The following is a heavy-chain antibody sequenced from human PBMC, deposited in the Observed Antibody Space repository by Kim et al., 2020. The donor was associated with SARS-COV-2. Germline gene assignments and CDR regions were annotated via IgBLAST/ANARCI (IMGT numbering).Heavy chain of an antibody. CDR3: ARLSIAVARAFDP. CDR1: GGSISSYY. J-gene: IGHJ5*02. V-gene: IGHV4-59*08. D-gene: IGHD6-19*01. Sequence: SETLSLTCTVSGGSISSYYWSWIRQPPGKGLEWIGYIYYSGSTNYNPSLKSRVTISVDTSKNQFSLKLSSVTAADTAVYYCARLSIAVARAFDPWGQGTLVTVSS. CDR2: IYYSGST.